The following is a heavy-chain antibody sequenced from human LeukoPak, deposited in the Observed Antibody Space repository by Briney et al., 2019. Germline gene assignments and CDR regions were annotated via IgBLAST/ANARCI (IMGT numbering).Heavy chain of an antibody. Sequence: SETLSLTCTVSGVSISSGGYYWSWIRQHPGKGLEWIGYIYYSGSTYYNPSLKSRVTISVDTSKNQFSLKLSSVTAADTAVYYCARGMRGYSGYEPQSELDYWGQGTLVTVSS. J-gene: IGHJ4*02. D-gene: IGHD5-12*01. CDR1: GVSISSGGYY. CDR2: IYYSGST. CDR3: ARGMRGYSGYEPQSELDY. V-gene: IGHV4-31*03.